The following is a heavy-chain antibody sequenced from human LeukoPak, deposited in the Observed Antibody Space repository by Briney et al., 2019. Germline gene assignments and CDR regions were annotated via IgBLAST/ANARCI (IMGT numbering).Heavy chain of an antibody. J-gene: IGHJ4*02. CDR1: GFTFSSYS. CDR2: ISSSSSYI. CDR3: ATYYYDSSGYKLLDY. D-gene: IGHD3-22*01. Sequence: PGGSLRLSCAASGFTFSSYSMNWVRQAPGKGLEWVSSISSSSSYIYYADSVKGRFTISRDNAKNSLYLQMNSLRAEDTAVYYCATYYYDSSGYKLLDYWGQGTLVTVSS. V-gene: IGHV3-21*01.